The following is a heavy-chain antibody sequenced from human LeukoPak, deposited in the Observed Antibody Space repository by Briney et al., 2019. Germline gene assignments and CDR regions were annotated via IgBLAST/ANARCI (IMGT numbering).Heavy chain of an antibody. CDR1: GDSISSGGYY. CDR2: IYYSGST. CDR3: AFHSGKGFDY. J-gene: IGHJ4*02. V-gene: IGHV4-31*03. Sequence: SQTLSLTCTVSGDSISSGGYYWSWIRQHPGKGLEWIGYIYYSGSTYYNPSLKSRMTVSVDTSKNQFSLKLSSVTAADTAVYYCAFHSGKGFDYWGQGTLVTVSS. D-gene: IGHD3-10*01.